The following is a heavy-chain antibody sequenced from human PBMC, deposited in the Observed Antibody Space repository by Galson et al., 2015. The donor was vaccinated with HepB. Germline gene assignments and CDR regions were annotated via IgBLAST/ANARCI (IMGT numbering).Heavy chain of an antibody. Sequence: SVKVSCKASGGTFSSYAISWVRQAPGQGLEWMGGIIPILGIANYAQKFQGRVTITADKSTSTAYMELSSLRSEDTAVYYCARGVVVAATIYYYYMDVWGKGTTVTVSS. CDR1: GGTFSSYA. D-gene: IGHD2-15*01. CDR3: ARGVVVAATIYYYYMDV. J-gene: IGHJ6*03. CDR2: IIPILGIA. V-gene: IGHV1-69*10.